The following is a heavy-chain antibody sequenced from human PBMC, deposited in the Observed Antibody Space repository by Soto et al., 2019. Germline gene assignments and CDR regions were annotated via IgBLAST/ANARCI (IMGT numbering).Heavy chain of an antibody. Sequence: SETLSLTCAVYGGSLSGYYWSWIRQPPGKGLEWIGEINHSGSTNYNPSLKSRVTISVDTSKNQFSLKLSSVTAADTAVYYCARGQSSSSYYYYYMDVWGKGTTVTVSS. CDR2: INHSGST. CDR3: ARGQSSSSYYYYYMDV. V-gene: IGHV4-34*01. D-gene: IGHD6-13*01. CDR1: GGSLSGYY. J-gene: IGHJ6*03.